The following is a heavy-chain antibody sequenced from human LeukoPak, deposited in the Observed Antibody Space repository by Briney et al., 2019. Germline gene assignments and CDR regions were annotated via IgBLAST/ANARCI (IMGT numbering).Heavy chain of an antibody. V-gene: IGHV3-23*01. CDR3: AKGDVWGGDLYYFDY. J-gene: IGHJ4*02. CDR2: IGGRDAGT. CDR1: GFTFSSYG. D-gene: IGHD2-21*02. Sequence: HSGGSLRLSCAASGFTFSSYGMGWVRQAPGKGLEWVSGIGGRDAGTSYADSVKGRFTISRDNSKNTLYLQMNSLRAEDTAVYFWAKGDVWGGDLYYFDYWGLGTLVTVSS.